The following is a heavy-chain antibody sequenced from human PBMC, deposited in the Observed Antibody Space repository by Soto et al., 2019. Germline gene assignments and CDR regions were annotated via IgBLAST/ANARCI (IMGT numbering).Heavy chain of an antibody. CDR2: MNPNSGST. CDR3: ASRMGATSFDFDY. J-gene: IGHJ4*02. CDR1: GYTFTSYD. D-gene: IGHD1-26*01. Sequence: QVQLMQSGAEVKKPGASVKVSCKASGYTFTSYDVNWVRLAPGQGLEWMGWMNPNSGSTDYAQKFQGRVTMTRNISISTAYMELSSLRSEDTAVYYCASRMGATSFDFDYWGQGTLVTVSS. V-gene: IGHV1-8*01.